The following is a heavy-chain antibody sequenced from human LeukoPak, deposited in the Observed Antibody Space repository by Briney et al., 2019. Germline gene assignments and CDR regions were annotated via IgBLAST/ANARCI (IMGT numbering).Heavy chain of an antibody. CDR3: ARGGMVPPLPFDY. D-gene: IGHD4/OR15-4a*01. CDR2: IYYSGST. Sequence: SETLSLTCTVSGGSISSGGYYWSWIRQHPGKGLEWIGYIYYSGSTYYNPSLKSRVTISVDTSKNQFSLKLSSATAADTAVYYCARGGMVPPLPFDYWGQGTLVTVSS. V-gene: IGHV4-31*03. J-gene: IGHJ4*02. CDR1: GGSISSGGYY.